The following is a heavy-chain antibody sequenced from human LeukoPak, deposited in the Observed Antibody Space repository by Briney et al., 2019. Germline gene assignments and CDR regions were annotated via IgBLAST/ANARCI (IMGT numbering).Heavy chain of an antibody. CDR1: GGSISSGSYY. V-gene: IGHV4-61*02. D-gene: IGHD1-26*01. Sequence: PSETLSLTCTVSGGSISSGSYYWSWIRQPAGKGLEWIGRIYTSGSTNYNPSLKSRVTISVDTSKNQFSLKLSSVTAADTAVYYRARSIYSGSLPWMSWGQGTLVTVSS. CDR3: ARSIYSGSLPWMS. CDR2: IYTSGST. J-gene: IGHJ4*02.